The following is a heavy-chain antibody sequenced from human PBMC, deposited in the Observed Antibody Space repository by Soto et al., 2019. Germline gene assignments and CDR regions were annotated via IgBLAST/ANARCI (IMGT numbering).Heavy chain of an antibody. J-gene: IGHJ3*02. CDR1: GFFCSSYD. D-gene: IGHD2-8*02. Sequence: PGGSLRLSCAASGFFCSSYDMSWVRQAPGKGLEWVSTILVDGRTFHVDSVKGRFTISRDSSQNTVYLQMNSPTVGDTALYYCAKATATGGGAFDICGQGTMVTV. CDR3: AKATATGGGAFDI. V-gene: IGHV3-23*01. CDR2: ILVDGRT.